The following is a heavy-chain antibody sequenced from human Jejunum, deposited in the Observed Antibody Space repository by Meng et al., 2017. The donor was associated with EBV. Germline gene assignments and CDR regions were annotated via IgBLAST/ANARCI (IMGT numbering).Heavy chain of an antibody. CDR2: IWHGGNT. CDR3: ARGNAYNVPSFDY. CDR1: GASITGTNW. J-gene: IGHJ4*02. Sequence: VTLRQPGPGLGPPSGPLSLTCAVSGASITGTNWWSWVRQPPGKGLEWIAEIWHGGNTNYNPALKSRVTISVDKSNNQFSLKLASVTAADTAVYFCARGNAYNVPSFDYWGQGTLVTVSS. D-gene: IGHD5-24*01. V-gene: IGHV4-4*02.